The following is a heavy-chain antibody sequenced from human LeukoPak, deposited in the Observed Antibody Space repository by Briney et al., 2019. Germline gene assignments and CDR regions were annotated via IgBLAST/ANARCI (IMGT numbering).Heavy chain of an antibody. J-gene: IGHJ4*02. CDR2: ISGYNGNT. D-gene: IGHD2-15*01. Sequence: ASVQVSCKAFGYTFNIYGITWVRQAPGQGLEWLGWISGYNGNTNYAQKVQGRVTMTTDTSTRTAFMVLRSLRSDDTAVYYCARDNSATSDCSSCSCYHFDYWGQGTLVTVSS. CDR3: ARDNSATSDCSSCSCYHFDY. V-gene: IGHV1-18*01. CDR1: GYTFNIYG.